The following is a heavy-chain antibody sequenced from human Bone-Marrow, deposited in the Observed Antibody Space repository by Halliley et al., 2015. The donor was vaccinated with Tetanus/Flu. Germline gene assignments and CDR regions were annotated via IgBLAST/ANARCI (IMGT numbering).Heavy chain of an antibody. V-gene: IGHV4-59*01. Sequence: GYTNYYGSTNYNPSLKGRVPISVDPSKNQFSLKLNPVTAAGTAIYYCVRTSGAVGGGNWFDPWGQGSLVTVSS. J-gene: IGHJ5*02. CDR2: TNYYGST. D-gene: IGHD1-26*01. CDR3: VRTSGAVGGGNWFDP.